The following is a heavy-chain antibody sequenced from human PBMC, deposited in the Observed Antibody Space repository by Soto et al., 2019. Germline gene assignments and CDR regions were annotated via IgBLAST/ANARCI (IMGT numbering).Heavy chain of an antibody. D-gene: IGHD3-22*01. CDR2: IWYDGSNK. CDR3: ARAEYYDSSGSRSRHYYYYGMDV. Sequence: GGSLRLSCAASGFTFSSYGMHWVRQAPGKGLEWMAVIWYDGSNKYYADSVKGRFTISRDNSKNTLYLQMNSLRAEDTAVYYCARAEYYDSSGSRSRHYYYYGMDVWGQGTTVTVSS. CDR1: GFTFSSYG. J-gene: IGHJ6*02. V-gene: IGHV3-33*01.